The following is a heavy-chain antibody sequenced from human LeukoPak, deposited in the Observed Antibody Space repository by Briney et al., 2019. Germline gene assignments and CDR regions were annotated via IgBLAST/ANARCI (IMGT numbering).Heavy chain of an antibody. V-gene: IGHV3-30*03. CDR3: AIDLIFGYCSGGSCYSY. D-gene: IGHD2-15*01. Sequence: GRSLRLSCAASGLTFSSYGMHWVRQAPGKGLEWVAFISDDGSNKYYADSVKGRFTLSRDNSKNTLYLQMSSLRADDTAVYYCAIDLIFGYCSGGSCYSYWGLGTLLTVSS. CDR2: ISDDGSNK. CDR1: GLTFSSYG. J-gene: IGHJ4*02.